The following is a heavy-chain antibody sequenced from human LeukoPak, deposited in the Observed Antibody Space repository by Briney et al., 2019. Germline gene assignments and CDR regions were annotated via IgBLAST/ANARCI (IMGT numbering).Heavy chain of an antibody. CDR2: INHSGST. CDR1: GGPFSGYS. J-gene: IGHJ4*02. V-gene: IGHV4-34*01. D-gene: IGHD5-18*01. Sequence: PSETLSLTCAVSGGPFSGYSWNWIRQPPGKGLEWIGEINHSGSTNYNPSLKNQVTMSIDTSKNQFSLRLSSETAADTAVYYCARGLEGYSYGYSEFDYWGQGALVTVSS. CDR3: ARGLEGYSYGYSEFDY.